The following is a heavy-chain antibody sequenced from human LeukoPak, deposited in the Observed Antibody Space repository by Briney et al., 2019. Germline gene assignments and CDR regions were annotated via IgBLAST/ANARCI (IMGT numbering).Heavy chain of an antibody. CDR2: ISYDGSNK. D-gene: IGHD4-17*01. V-gene: IGHV3-30*04. CDR3: ARDQLKEQTTVTRWGSGQYYYYGMDV. J-gene: IGHJ6*02. CDR1: GFTFSSYA. Sequence: PGRFLRLSCAASGFTFSSYAMHWVRQAPGKGLEWVAVISYDGSNKYYADSVKGRFTISRDNSKNTLYLQMNSLRAEDTAVYYCARDQLKEQTTVTRWGSGQYYYYGMDVWGQGTTVTVSS.